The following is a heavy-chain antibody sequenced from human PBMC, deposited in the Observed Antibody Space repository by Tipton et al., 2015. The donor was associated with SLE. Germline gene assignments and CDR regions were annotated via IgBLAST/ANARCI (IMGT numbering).Heavy chain of an antibody. V-gene: IGHV3-53*05. CDR3: ARDQLISGVTDAWDI. Sequence: SLRLSCAASGFTVSSNYMSWVRQAPGKGLEWVSVIYSGGSTYYADSVKGRFTISRDNSKNTLYLQMNSLRAEDTAVYYCARDQLISGVTDAWDIWGQGTMVTVSS. CDR1: GFTVSSNY. J-gene: IGHJ3*02. CDR2: IYSGGST. D-gene: IGHD2-15*01.